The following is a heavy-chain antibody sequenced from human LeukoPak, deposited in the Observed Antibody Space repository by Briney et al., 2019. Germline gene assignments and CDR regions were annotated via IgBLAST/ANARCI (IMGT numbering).Heavy chain of an antibody. V-gene: IGHV4-59*08. Sequence: SETLSLTRPLYFASVARLYTGSARHPPGKGLEWLGNIYSSGSTNYNPSLKSRVTISIDTLKKQFSLNLSSVNAADTAVYFCARPNNNIWNYLEYWGQETLVTVSS. D-gene: IGHD1/OR15-1a*01. CDR2: IYSSGST. CDR3: ARPNNNIWNYLEY. CDR1: FASVARLY. J-gene: IGHJ4*02.